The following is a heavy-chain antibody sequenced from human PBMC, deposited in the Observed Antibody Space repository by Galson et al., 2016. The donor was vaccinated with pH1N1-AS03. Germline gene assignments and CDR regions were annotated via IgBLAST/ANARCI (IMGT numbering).Heavy chain of an antibody. CDR1: GASVSRDY. D-gene: IGHD5-24*01. CDR2: ILNSGTT. J-gene: IGHJ4*02. Sequence: SETLSLTCTVSGASVSRDYWSWVRQPPGKRLEWIGYILNSGTTMYNPSLNSRVTMSLDTSKNQFSLILSSVGAADTAFYYCTRGIDAYKAGNYWGQGTLVTGSS. CDR3: TRGIDAYKAGNY. V-gene: IGHV4-59*02.